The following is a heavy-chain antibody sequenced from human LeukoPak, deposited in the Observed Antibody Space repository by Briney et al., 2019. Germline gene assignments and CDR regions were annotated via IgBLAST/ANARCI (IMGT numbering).Heavy chain of an antibody. D-gene: IGHD6-19*01. Sequence: SETLSLTCIVSGGSIRTYSWNWIRQSPGKGLEWIGYIYNSGSTDYNPSLKSRVTISVDTSKNQFSLKLSSVTAADTAVYYCARVLSDSSGWYHFDYWGQGTRVTVSS. CDR2: IYNSGST. CDR3: ARVLSDSSGWYHFDY. CDR1: GGSIRTYS. V-gene: IGHV4-59*01. J-gene: IGHJ4*02.